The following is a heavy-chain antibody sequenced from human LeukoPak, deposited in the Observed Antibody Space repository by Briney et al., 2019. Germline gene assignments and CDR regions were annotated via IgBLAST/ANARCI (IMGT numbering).Heavy chain of an antibody. Sequence: GASVKVSCKASGYTFTSYGISWVRQAPGQGLEWMGWISAYNGNTNYAQKLQGRVTMTTDTSTSTAYMELRSLRSDDTAVYYCAILVIVGASGYGMDVWGQGTTVTVSS. CDR2: ISAYNGNT. CDR1: GYTFTSYG. CDR3: AILVIVGASGYGMDV. J-gene: IGHJ6*02. V-gene: IGHV1-18*01. D-gene: IGHD1-26*01.